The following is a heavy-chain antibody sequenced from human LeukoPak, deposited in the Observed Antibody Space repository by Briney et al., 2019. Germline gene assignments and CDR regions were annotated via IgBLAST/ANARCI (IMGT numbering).Heavy chain of an antibody. CDR3: AKDGESYGSGSHY. V-gene: IGHV3-23*01. CDR1: GFTFSSYA. D-gene: IGHD3-10*01. CDR2: ISGSGGST. Sequence: PGGSLRLSCAASGFTFSSYAMSWVRQAPGKGLEWVSAISGSGGSTYYADSVKGRSTTSRDNSKNTLYLQMNSLRAEDTAVYYCAKDGESYGSGSHYWGQGTLVTVSS. J-gene: IGHJ4*02.